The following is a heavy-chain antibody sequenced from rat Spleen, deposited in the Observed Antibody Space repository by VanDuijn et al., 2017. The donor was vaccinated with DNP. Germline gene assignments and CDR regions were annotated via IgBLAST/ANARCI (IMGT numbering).Heavy chain of an antibody. J-gene: IGHJ3*01. D-gene: IGHD4-3*01. V-gene: IGHV5-22*01. CDR3: ARTYNSGYGGFAY. CDR2: ISYDGVIT. CDR1: GFTFSDYY. Sequence: EVQLVESGGGLVQPGNSLKLSCAPSGFTFSDYYMAWVRQAPTKGLDLVAYISYDGVITYYGDSVKGRFTISRDNAKSTLYLQMNSLRSEDMATYYCARTYNSGYGGFAYWGQGTLVTVSS.